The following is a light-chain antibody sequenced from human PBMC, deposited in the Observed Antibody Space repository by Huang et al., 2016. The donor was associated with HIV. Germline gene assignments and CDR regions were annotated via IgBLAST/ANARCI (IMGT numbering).Light chain of an antibody. CDR3: QQYNNWPPNT. Sequence: EIVMTQSPATLSVSPGERATLSCRASQSVSSNLAWYQQKPGQAPRLLIYDASTRATGIPARFSGSGSGTEFTLTISSLQSEEFAVYYCQQYNNWPPNTFGGGTKVEIK. J-gene: IGKJ4*01. V-gene: IGKV3-15*01. CDR2: DAS. CDR1: QSVSSN.